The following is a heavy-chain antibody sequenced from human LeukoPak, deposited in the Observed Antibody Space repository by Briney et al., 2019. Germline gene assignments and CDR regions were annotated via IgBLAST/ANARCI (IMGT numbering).Heavy chain of an antibody. Sequence: GGSLRLSCAASGFTFSSYGMHWVRQSPGRGLEWLSFISFDGSNEFYANSLKGRFTISRDNSKDTLYLQMNSLRAEDTALYYCAREEHDYVWGSYRYYYYYGIDVWGQGTTVTVSS. J-gene: IGHJ6*02. CDR2: ISFDGSNE. CDR1: GFTFSSYG. CDR3: AREEHDYVWGSYRYYYYYGIDV. D-gene: IGHD3-16*02. V-gene: IGHV3-30*03.